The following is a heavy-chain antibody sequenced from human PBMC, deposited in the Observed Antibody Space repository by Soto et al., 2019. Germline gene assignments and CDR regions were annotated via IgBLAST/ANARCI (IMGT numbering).Heavy chain of an antibody. CDR3: ARPEYSSSPYGLDV. J-gene: IGHJ6*02. CDR2: ISSSRSTI. V-gene: IGHV3-48*02. Sequence: RVSGAASGMTYSSYSMNWFHKATGKGLKKSSYISSSRSTIYYADSGKGRFTITRDNAKNSIYLQMNSLRDEDTKEYNRARPEYSSSPYGLDVSAQEAKVTVSS. CDR1: GMTYSSYS. D-gene: IGHD6-6*01.